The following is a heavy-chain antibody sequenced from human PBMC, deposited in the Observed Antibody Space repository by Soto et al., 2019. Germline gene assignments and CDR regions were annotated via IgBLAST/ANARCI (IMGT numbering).Heavy chain of an antibody. J-gene: IGHJ4*02. Sequence: SETLSLTCDVSGGSISSGDYYWSWIRQPPGKGLEWIGYIYYSGSTYYNPSLKSRVTISVDTSKNQFSLKLSSVTAADTAVYYCARSDYDFWSGLDYWGQGTLVTVSS. CDR1: GGSISSGDYY. CDR3: ARSDYDFWSGLDY. D-gene: IGHD3-3*01. CDR2: IYYSGST. V-gene: IGHV4-30-4*01.